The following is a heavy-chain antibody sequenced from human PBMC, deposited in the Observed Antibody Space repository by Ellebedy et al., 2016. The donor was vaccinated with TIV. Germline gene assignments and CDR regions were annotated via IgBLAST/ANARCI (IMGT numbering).Heavy chain of an antibody. CDR3: AREYEGFYFDY. J-gene: IGHJ4*02. Sequence: GESLKISCAASGFTFSSYGMHWVRQAPGKGLEWVAYLWFDGSNKNYADSVKGRFTISRDNSKNTLYLRMNSLRAEDTAVYYCAREYEGFYFDYWGQGTLVTVSS. D-gene: IGHD3-3*01. CDR1: GFTFSSYG. CDR2: LWFDGSNK. V-gene: IGHV3-33*01.